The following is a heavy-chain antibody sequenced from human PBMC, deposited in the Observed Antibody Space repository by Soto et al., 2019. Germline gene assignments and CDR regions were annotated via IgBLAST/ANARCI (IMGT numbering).Heavy chain of an antibody. D-gene: IGHD1-20*01. CDR3: ARPIRGPRRFNGMDV. CDR2: IERDDDDK. J-gene: IGHJ6*02. Sequence: SGPTLVNPTETLTLTCTFSGFSLTSPGMCVSWIRQPPGKALEWLALIERDDDDKYYSTSLKTRLTISKDTRKNQVVLTMANMDPADTGTYYRARPIRGPRRFNGMDVWGQGTTVTVSS. CDR1: GFSLTSPGMC. V-gene: IGHV2-70*13.